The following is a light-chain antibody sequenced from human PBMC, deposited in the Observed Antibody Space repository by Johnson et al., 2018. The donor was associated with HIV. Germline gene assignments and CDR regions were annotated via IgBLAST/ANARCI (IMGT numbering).Light chain of an antibody. CDR2: ENN. J-gene: IGLJ1*01. CDR1: SSNIGNNY. Sequence: QSALTQPPSVSAAPGQKVTISCSGSSSNIGNNYVSWYQQLPGTAPKLLIYENNKRPSGIPDRFSGSKSGTSATLGITGLQTGDEADYYCGTWDNSLNVYVFGPGTTVTVL. V-gene: IGLV1-51*02. CDR3: GTWDNSLNVYV.